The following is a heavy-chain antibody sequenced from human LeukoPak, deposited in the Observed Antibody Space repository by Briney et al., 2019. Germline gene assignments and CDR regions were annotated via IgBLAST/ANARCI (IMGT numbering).Heavy chain of an antibody. CDR1: TFTFSKYA. Sequence: GGSLRLSCAASTFTFSKYAMSWVRQAPGKGLDWVSAISDSGGRTKYADSVKGRFIISRDNSKNTLYLQMESLRAEDTALYYCARDGGLSFFSYMGVWGIGTTVTVSS. J-gene: IGHJ6*03. CDR2: ISDSGGRT. CDR3: ARDGGLSFFSYMGV. V-gene: IGHV3-23*01. D-gene: IGHD3-16*01.